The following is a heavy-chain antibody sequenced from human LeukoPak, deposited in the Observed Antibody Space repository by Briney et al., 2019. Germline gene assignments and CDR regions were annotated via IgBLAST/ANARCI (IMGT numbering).Heavy chain of an antibody. CDR1: GFTFSSYA. V-gene: IGHV3-30-3*01. Sequence: GGSLRLSCAASGFTFSSYAMHWVRQAPGKGLEWVAVISYDGSNKYYVDSVKGRFTISRDNSKNTLYLQMNSLRAEDTAVYYCAKDQDYYYDSSGSYNWFDPWGQGTLVTVSS. D-gene: IGHD3-22*01. CDR3: AKDQDYYYDSSGSYNWFDP. CDR2: ISYDGSNK. J-gene: IGHJ5*02.